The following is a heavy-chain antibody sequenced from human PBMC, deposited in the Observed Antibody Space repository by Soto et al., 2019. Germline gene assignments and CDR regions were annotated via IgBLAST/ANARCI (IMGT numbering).Heavy chain of an antibody. J-gene: IGHJ4*02. Sequence: QVQLVESGGGVVQPGRSLRLSCAASGFTFSSYAMHWVRQAPGTGLGWVAVISYDGSNKYYADSVKGRCTISRDNSKYTLYLQMNSLGAEDTAVYYCARGDSGWYSSYFDYWGQGTLVTVAS. V-gene: IGHV3-30-3*01. CDR3: ARGDSGWYSSYFDY. CDR1: GFTFSSYA. D-gene: IGHD6-19*01. CDR2: ISYDGSNK.